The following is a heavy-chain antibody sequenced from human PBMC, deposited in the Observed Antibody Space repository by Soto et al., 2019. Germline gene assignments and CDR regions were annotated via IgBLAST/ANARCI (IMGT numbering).Heavy chain of an antibody. CDR1: GFTFSSYW. CDR3: AKTHFDYGDYVTNY. V-gene: IGHV3-23*01. D-gene: IGHD4-17*01. J-gene: IGHJ4*02. Sequence: PGGSLRLSCAASGFTFSSYWMSWVRQAPGKGLEWVSTITGSGFSTYYADSVKGRFTISRDNSKNTLYLQMNSLRAEDTALYYCAKTHFDYGDYVTNYSGQGTLVTVSS. CDR2: ITGSGFST.